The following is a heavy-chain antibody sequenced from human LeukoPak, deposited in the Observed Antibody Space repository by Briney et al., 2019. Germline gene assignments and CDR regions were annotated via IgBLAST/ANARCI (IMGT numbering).Heavy chain of an antibody. D-gene: IGHD6-25*01. V-gene: IGHV3-48*03. Sequence: PGGSLRLSCAASGFTFRGYEMNCVRQAPGKGLEWVSYICGRGITTLYADSVKGRFTISRDDAKNSLYLQMNSLRAEDTAVYYCAPDLRGSASSLDDWGQGTLVTVSS. CDR3: APDLRGSASSLDD. J-gene: IGHJ4*02. CDR2: ICGRGITT. CDR1: GFTFRGYE.